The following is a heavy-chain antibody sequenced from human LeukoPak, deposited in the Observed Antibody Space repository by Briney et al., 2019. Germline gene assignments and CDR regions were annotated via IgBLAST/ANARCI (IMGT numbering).Heavy chain of an antibody. J-gene: IGHJ3*02. D-gene: IGHD5-18*01. CDR2: ISSSSSYI. CDR3: AREQDTAMVTDAFDI. Sequence: GGSLRLSCAASGFTFIRHYMHWVRQAPGKGLEWVSSISSSSSYIYYADSVKGRFTISRDNAKNSLYLQMNSLRAEDTAVYYCAREQDTAMVTDAFDIWGQGTMVTVSS. V-gene: IGHV3-21*01. CDR1: GFTFIRHY.